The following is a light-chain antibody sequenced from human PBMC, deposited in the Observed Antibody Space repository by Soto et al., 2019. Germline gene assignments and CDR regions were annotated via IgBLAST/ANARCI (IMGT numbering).Light chain of an antibody. CDR2: GAS. CDR3: QHYDNWPRT. V-gene: IGKV3-15*01. Sequence: EIVMTQSPATLSVSPGERATLSCRASQSVSSTLAWYQQKPVQAPSILIYGASTRSTGIPARFSGSGSWTEFTLTISSLQSADFAVYYCQHYDNWPRTFGQGTNVEVK. J-gene: IGKJ1*01. CDR1: QSVSST.